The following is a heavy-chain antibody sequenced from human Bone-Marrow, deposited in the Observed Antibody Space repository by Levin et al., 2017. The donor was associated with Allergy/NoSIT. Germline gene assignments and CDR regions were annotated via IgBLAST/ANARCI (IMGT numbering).Heavy chain of an antibody. J-gene: IGHJ4*02. CDR3: AEERLPYCSGSSCYMTDQ. D-gene: IGHD2-2*02. CDR1: GFTFSSYA. V-gene: IGHV3-23*01. CDR2: ISGSGGTT. Sequence: PGGSLRLSCVASGFTFSSYAMSWVRQAPGKGLEWVSVISGSGGTTYYADSVKGRFTISRDTSKNTLYLPMDSVSCEDNAVSYCAEERLPYCSGSSCYMTDQWGQGTPVTVSS.